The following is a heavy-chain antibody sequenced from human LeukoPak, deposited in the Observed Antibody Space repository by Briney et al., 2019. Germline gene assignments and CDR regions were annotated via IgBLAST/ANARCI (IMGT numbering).Heavy chain of an antibody. CDR1: GGSISISNYY. Sequence: SETLSLTCTVSGGSISISNYYWGWIRQPPGRGLEWIGSISYSGTYYKPSLKSRLTISVDTSKNHFSLNLRSVTAGDTAVYYCARRTSNPVGAIDYWGQGTLVTVSS. CDR2: ISYSGT. D-gene: IGHD1-26*01. J-gene: IGHJ4*02. V-gene: IGHV4-39*01. CDR3: ARRTSNPVGAIDY.